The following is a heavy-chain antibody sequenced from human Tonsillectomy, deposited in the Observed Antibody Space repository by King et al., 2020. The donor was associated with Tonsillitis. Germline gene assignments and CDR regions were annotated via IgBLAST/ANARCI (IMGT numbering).Heavy chain of an antibody. J-gene: IGHJ5*02. CDR1: GGSVSGYY. D-gene: IGHD2-21*02. Sequence: VQLQESGPGLVKPSETLSLTCTVSGGSVSGYYWSWIRQPPGKGLEWIGHIYSTGRTTYNPSLKGLVAISVDTSKNHFSLRLTSVTAADTAFYYCARFTTTTAPNWLDPWGQGTLVTVSS. CDR3: ARFTTTTAPNWLDP. V-gene: IGHV4-59*08. CDR2: IYSTGRT.